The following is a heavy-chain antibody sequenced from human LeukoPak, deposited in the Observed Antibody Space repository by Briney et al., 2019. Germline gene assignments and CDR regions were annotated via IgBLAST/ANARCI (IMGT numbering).Heavy chain of an antibody. CDR1: RFTFSSYA. V-gene: IGHV3-23*01. Sequence: PGGSLRLPCEASRFTFSSYAMSWVRQAPGKGLEWVSAISGSGGSTYYADSVKGRFTISRDNSKNTLYLQMSSLRAEDTAVYYCAKAAAAPGFDFWGQGTLVTVSS. J-gene: IGHJ4*02. CDR2: ISGSGGST. D-gene: IGHD6-13*01. CDR3: AKAAAAPGFDF.